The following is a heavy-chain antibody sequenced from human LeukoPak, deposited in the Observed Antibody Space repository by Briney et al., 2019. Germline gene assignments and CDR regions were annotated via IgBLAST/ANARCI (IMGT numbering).Heavy chain of an antibody. CDR3: ARDTGGYQLLYSYYYYYGMDV. J-gene: IGHJ6*02. CDR1: GYSFTNYY. D-gene: IGHD2-2*02. Sequence: ASVKVSCKASGYSFTNYYMYWVRQAPGQGLEWMGVINPSGGSTSYAQKFQGRVILTRDTSTSAVYMELSSLRSEDTAEYYCARDTGGYQLLYSYYYYYGMDVWGQGTTVTVSS. CDR2: INPSGGST. V-gene: IGHV1-46*01.